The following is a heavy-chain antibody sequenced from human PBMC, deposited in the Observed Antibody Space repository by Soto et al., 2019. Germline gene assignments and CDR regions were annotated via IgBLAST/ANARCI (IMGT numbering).Heavy chain of an antibody. Sequence: SETLSLTCTVSGGSISSSSYYWGWIRQPPGKGLEWIGSIYYSGSTYYNPSLKSRVTISVDTSKNQFSLKLSSVTAADTAVYYCARKVTMVRGGVPPYYFDYWGQGTLVTVSS. J-gene: IGHJ4*02. CDR3: ARKVTMVRGGVPPYYFDY. CDR2: IYYSGST. V-gene: IGHV4-39*01. D-gene: IGHD3-10*01. CDR1: GGSISSSSYY.